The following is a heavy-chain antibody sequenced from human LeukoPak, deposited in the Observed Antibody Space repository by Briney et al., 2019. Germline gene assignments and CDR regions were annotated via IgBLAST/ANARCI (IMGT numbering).Heavy chain of an antibody. CDR1: GFTFSSYW. CDR3: ARVQSAYDSSGYYYSY. D-gene: IGHD3-22*01. J-gene: IGHJ4*02. V-gene: IGHV3-74*01. CDR2: INSDGSST. Sequence: PGGSLRLSCAASGFTFSSYWMHWVRQAPGKGLVWVSRINSDGSSTSYADSVKGRFTISRDNAKNTLYLQMNSLRAEDTAAYYCARVQSAYDSSGYYYSYWGQGTLVTVSS.